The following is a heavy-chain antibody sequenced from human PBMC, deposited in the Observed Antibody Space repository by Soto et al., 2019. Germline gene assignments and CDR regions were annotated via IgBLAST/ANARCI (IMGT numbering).Heavy chain of an antibody. V-gene: IGHV4-39*01. J-gene: IGHJ5*02. CDR3: ARDHTGIAARNNWFDP. Sequence: PSETLSLTCTVSGDSITSRDFYWGWIRRPPGQGLEWVGTISHSGDTFYNPPLKSRLTMSLDASKNQFSLRLTSVTAADAAVYFCARDHTGIAARNNWFDPWGQGTLVTVSS. CDR1: GDSITSRDFY. D-gene: IGHD6-6*01. CDR2: ISHSGDT.